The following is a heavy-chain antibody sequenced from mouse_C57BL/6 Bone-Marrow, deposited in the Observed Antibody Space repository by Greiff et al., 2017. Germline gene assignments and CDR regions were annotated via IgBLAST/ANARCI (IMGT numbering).Heavy chain of an antibody. J-gene: IGHJ3*01. Sequence: VQLQQSGPELVKPGASVKISCKASGYSFTDYYMNWVKQSPEKSLEWIGEINPSTGGTTYNQKFKAKATLTVDKSSSTAYMQLKSLTSEDSAVYYCARWTGTWGQGTLVTVSA. V-gene: IGHV1-42*01. D-gene: IGHD1-1*02. CDR3: ARWTGT. CDR1: GYSFTDYY. CDR2: INPSTGGT.